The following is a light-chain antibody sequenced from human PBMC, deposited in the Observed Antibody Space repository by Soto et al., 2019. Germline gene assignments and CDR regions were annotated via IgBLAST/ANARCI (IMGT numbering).Light chain of an antibody. CDR2: DVN. CDR3: SSYTSSITLV. Sequence: QSALTQPASVSGSPGQSITISCTGTCSDVGGYNYVSWYQQHPGKAPKLMIYDVNNRPSGVSNRFSGSKSGNTASLTISGLQAEDEGDYYCSSYTSSITLVFGGGTKLTVL. J-gene: IGLJ2*01. CDR1: CSDVGGYNY. V-gene: IGLV2-14*01.